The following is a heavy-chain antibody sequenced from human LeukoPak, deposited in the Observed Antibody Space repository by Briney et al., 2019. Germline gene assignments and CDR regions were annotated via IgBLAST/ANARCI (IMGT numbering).Heavy chain of an antibody. V-gene: IGHV3-30*03. CDR3: ARCWGTAMDALDY. CDR2: MAGDGHNI. J-gene: IGHJ4*02. Sequence: PGGSLRLSCAASGFIFSSYGMHWVRQAPGKGLEWVALMAGDGHNIYYADSVRGRFTISRDNSENTLYLQMNSLRAEDTAVYYCARCWGTAMDALDYWGQGTLVTVSS. D-gene: IGHD5-18*01. CDR1: GFIFSSYG.